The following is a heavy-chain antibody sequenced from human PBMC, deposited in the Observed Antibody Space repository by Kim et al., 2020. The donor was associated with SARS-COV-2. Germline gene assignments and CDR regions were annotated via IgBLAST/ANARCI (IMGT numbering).Heavy chain of an antibody. CDR1: GYTFTSYY. D-gene: IGHD6-19*01. Sequence: ASVKVSCKASGYTFTSYYMHWVRQAPGQGLEWMGIINPSGGRISYAQKFQGRVTMTRDTSTSTVYMELSSLRSEDTAVYYCARDWYSSGWFDYWGQGTLVTVSS. CDR2: INPSGGRI. J-gene: IGHJ4*02. V-gene: IGHV1-46*01. CDR3: ARDWYSSGWFDY.